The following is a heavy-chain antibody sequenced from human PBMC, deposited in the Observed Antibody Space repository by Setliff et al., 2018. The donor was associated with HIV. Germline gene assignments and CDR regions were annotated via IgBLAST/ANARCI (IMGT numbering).Heavy chain of an antibody. Sequence: PSETLSLTCTVSGGSIKSSSYYWGWIRQPPGKGLEWIGSIYYSGNTYYNPSLKSRVTILEDTSRNQFSLRLSSVTAADTAIYYCARVPTSSWYVTTQRTKEHFHHWGQGTLVTVPQ. J-gene: IGHJ1*01. CDR2: IYYSGNT. CDR1: GGSIKSSSYY. D-gene: IGHD6-13*01. CDR3: ARVPTSSWYVTTQRTKEHFHH. V-gene: IGHV4-39*07.